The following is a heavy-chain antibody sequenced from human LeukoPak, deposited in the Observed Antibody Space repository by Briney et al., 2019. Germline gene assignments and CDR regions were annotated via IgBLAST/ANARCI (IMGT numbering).Heavy chain of an antibody. V-gene: IGHV4-34*01. Sequence: SETLSLTCAVYGGPFSGYYWSWIRQPPGKGLEWIGEINHRGSTNYNPSLKSRVTILVDMSKNQVSLKVISVTAADTAVYYCARPMTQYWAYYLDVWGKGTTVTVSS. J-gene: IGHJ6*03. D-gene: IGHD3-22*01. CDR2: INHRGST. CDR1: GGPFSGYY. CDR3: ARPMTQYWAYYLDV.